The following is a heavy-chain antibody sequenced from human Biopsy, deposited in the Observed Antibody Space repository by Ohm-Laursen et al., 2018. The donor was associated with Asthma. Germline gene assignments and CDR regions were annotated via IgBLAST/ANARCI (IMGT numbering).Heavy chain of an antibody. CDR3: ARPRWGPYGY. CDR2: ISSSSSTI. V-gene: IGHV3-48*02. J-gene: IGHJ4*02. D-gene: IGHD4-17*01. CDR1: GFTFSSYS. Sequence: SLRLSYSASGFTFSSYSMNWVRQAPGKGLEWVSYISSSSSTIYYADSVKGRFTISRDNAKNSLYLQMNSLRDEDTAVYYCARPRWGPYGYWGQGTLVTVSS.